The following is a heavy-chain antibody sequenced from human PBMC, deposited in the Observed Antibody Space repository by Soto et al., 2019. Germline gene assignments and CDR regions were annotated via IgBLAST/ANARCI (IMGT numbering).Heavy chain of an antibody. V-gene: IGHV3-21*01. Sequence: GGSLRLSCAASGFTFSSYSMNWVRQAPGKGLEWVSSISSSSSYIYYADSVKGRFTISRDNAKNSLYLQMNSLRAEDTAVYYCAREFDYGDYGGSGYWGQGTLVTVSS. CDR2: ISSSSSYI. CDR1: GFTFSSYS. CDR3: AREFDYGDYGGSGY. J-gene: IGHJ4*02. D-gene: IGHD4-17*01.